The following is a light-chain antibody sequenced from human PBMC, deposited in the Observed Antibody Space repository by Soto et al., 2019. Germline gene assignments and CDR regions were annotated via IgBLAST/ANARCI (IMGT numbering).Light chain of an antibody. V-gene: IGKV3-20*01. CDR2: GAS. Sequence: VLTQSPGTLSLSPGERATLACRASKSVSNYLAWYQQKSGQAPRLLISGASSRASGIPDRFSGSGSGTDFTLTISKVEPEDFALYYCQQYGSSLTFGLGTKVEIK. CDR3: QQYGSSLT. CDR1: KSVSNY. J-gene: IGKJ1*01.